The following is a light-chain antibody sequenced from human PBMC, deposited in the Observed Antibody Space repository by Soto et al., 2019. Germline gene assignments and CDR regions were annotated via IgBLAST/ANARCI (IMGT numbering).Light chain of an antibody. CDR3: GTWDSRLTAV. V-gene: IGLV1-51*01. CDR2: DNS. CDR1: TSNIGNNY. Sequence: QSVLTQPPSVSAAPGQNVTISCSGGTSNIGNNYVAWYQQFPGTAPRRIIYDNSKGASGIPYRCSGSKSGTSAALVINSLQTGDEADYYCGTWDSRLTAVFGAGTKVTVL. J-gene: IGLJ1*01.